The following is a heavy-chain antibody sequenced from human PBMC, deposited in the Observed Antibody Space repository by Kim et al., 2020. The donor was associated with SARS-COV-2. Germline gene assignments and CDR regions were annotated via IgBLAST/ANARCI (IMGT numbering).Heavy chain of an antibody. V-gene: IGHV3-30*18. D-gene: IGHD3-10*01. CDR3: AKAVLRGVNYYSYGMDV. CDR1: GFTFSTYG. CDR2: ISYDGSNK. J-gene: IGHJ6*02. Sequence: GGSLRLSCVASGFTFSTYGMFWVRQAPGKGLEWVAIISYDGSNKYYADSVKGRFTISRDNSENTLYLQMNSLRAEDTAVYYCAKAVLRGVNYYSYGMDVWGQGATVTVSS.